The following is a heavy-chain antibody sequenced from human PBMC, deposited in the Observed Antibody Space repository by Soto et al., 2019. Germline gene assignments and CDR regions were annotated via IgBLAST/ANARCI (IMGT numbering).Heavy chain of an antibody. CDR2: MYDDGAT. CDR1: GGSMSRYS. D-gene: IGHD5-12*01. Sequence: TSETLSLTCTISGGSMSRYSCHWLRQPPGKGLEWIGYMYDDGATDYNPSLKSRLSISLDTSTNQFSLRLSSVTAADTAVYFCARGPTITTDVWGRGILVTVSS. J-gene: IGHJ4*02. CDR3: ARGPTITTDV. V-gene: IGHV4-59*01.